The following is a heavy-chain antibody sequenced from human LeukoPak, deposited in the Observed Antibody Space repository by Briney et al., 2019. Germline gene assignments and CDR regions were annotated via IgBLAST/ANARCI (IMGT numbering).Heavy chain of an antibody. V-gene: IGHV3-48*03. Sequence: GGSLRLSCAASGFTFSSYEMNWVRQAPGQGLEWVSYISSSGSTIYYADSVKGRFTISRDNATNSLYPQMNSLRASDTAVYYWWRGAPGRRWVPIGWFGPWGQGTLVTGLL. CDR2: ISSSGSTI. J-gene: IGHJ4*03. D-gene: IGHD6-19*01. CDR3: WRGAPGRRWVPIGWFGP. CDR1: GFTFSSYE.